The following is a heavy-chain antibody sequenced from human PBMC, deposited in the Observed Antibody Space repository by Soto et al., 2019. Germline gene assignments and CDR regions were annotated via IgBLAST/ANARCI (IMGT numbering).Heavy chain of an antibody. CDR3: ARASSSGFDY. V-gene: IGHV3-33*01. CDR2: IWYDGSNK. CDR1: GFTFSRYG. J-gene: IGHJ4*02. D-gene: IGHD6-6*01. Sequence: GGSLRPSGAASGFTFSRYGIHWVRQAPGKGLEWVGIIWYDGSNKYYADSVKGRFTISRDSSKNTVYLQMDSLRAGDTAVYYCARASSSGFDYWGQGTLVTVSS.